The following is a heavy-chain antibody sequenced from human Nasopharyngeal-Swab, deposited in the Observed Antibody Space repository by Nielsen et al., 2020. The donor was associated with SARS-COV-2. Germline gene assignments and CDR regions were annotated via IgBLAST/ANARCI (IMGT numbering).Heavy chain of an antibody. CDR3: ARVGWWFHYYLDY. V-gene: IGHV3-11*04. J-gene: IGHJ4*02. Sequence: GGSLRPSCAASGFIFSDQYMSWMRQAPGKGLEWLSYMSNDSYVIKYADSVKGRFTVSRDNAKNSLYLQMNSLRAEDTAVYYCARVGWWFHYYLDYWGQGTLATVSS. D-gene: IGHD2-15*01. CDR1: GFIFSDQY. CDR2: MSNDSYVI.